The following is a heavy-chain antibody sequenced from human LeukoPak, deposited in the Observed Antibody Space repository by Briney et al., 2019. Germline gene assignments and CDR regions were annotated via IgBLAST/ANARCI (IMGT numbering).Heavy chain of an antibody. CDR2: IYYSGST. CDR1: CGSISSYY. J-gene: IGHJ1*01. V-gene: IGHV4-59*01. CDR3: ARVFVESSSWYGAEYFQH. D-gene: IGHD6-13*01. Sequence: SETLSLTCTVSCGSISSYYWSWIRQPPGNGLVWIGYIYYSGSTNYNPSLKSRVTISVDTSKNQFSLKLISVNAAATAVYYCARVFVESSSWYGAEYFQHWGQGTLVTVSS.